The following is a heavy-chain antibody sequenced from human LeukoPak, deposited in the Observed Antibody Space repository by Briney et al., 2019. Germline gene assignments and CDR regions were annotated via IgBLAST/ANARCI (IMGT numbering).Heavy chain of an antibody. Sequence: SETLSLTCTVSGGSISSYYWSWIRQPAGKGLEWIGRIYTSGSTNYNPSLKSRVTISVDTSKNQFSLKLSSVTAADTAVYYCAREGLGGSGSYGGRDYWGQGTLVTVSS. CDR2: IYTSGST. CDR3: AREGLGGSGSYGGRDY. J-gene: IGHJ4*02. V-gene: IGHV4-4*07. CDR1: GGSISSYY. D-gene: IGHD3-10*01.